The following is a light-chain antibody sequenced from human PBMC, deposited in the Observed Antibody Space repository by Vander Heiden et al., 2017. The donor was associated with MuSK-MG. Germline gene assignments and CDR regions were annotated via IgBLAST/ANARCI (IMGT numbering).Light chain of an antibody. V-gene: IGLV1-40*01. Sequence: QSVLTPPPSVSGAPGQRVTISCTGRSSNHGAGYDVHGYQQLPGRAPNHLIYCSNNRPSGVPDRCSGSKSASSASPAPTGLQAEDDADDYCQHSDGSVSEVFGAGTKLTVL. CDR2: CSN. J-gene: IGLJ2*01. CDR3: QHSDGSVSEV. CDR1: SSNHGAGYD.